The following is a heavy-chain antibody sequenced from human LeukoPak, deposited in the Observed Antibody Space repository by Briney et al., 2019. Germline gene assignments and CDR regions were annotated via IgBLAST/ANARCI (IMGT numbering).Heavy chain of an antibody. CDR2: INPNSGDT. D-gene: IGHD2-8*01. CDR1: GYSFTGYY. J-gene: IGHJ6*03. CDR3: ARGGLRVMVYRLYYMDV. Sequence: ASVKVSCKASGYSFTGYYMHWVRQAPGQGLEWMGWINPNSGDTKYAQKFQGRVTMTRDTSISTAYMELTRLRSDDTAVYYCARGGLRVMVYRLYYMDVWAKGPRSPSP. V-gene: IGHV1-2*02.